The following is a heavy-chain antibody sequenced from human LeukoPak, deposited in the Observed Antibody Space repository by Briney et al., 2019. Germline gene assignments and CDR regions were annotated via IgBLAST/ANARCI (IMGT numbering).Heavy chain of an antibody. J-gene: IGHJ5*02. Sequence: ASVKVSCKASGYTFTGYYMHWVRQAPEQGLEWMGWINPNSGGTNYAQKFQGRVTMTRDTSISTAYMELSRLRSDDTAVYYCARDLTGMTDEDWFDPWGQGTLVTVSS. D-gene: IGHD1-20*01. V-gene: IGHV1-2*02. CDR1: GYTFTGYY. CDR2: INPNSGGT. CDR3: ARDLTGMTDEDWFDP.